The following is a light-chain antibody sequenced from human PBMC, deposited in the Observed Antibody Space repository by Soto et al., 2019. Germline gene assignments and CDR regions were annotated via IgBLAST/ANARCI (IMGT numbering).Light chain of an antibody. Sequence: EVVLTQSPGTLSLSPGERATLSCRASQSFTNTYLAWYQQKPGQAPRLLIYDASSRATGISDRFSGSASGTDFTLTISRLEPEDFAVYYCQQRSNWPWTFGQGTKVDIK. CDR1: QSFTNTY. CDR3: QQRSNWPWT. CDR2: DAS. V-gene: IGKV3D-20*02. J-gene: IGKJ1*01.